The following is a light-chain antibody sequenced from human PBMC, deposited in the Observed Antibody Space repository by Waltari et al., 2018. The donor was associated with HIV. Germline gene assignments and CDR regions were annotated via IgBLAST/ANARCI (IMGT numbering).Light chain of an antibody. CDR1: QSVSSN. CDR2: GAS. J-gene: IGKJ2*01. Sequence: EIVMTQSPATLSVSPGERAILSCRASQSVSSNLAWYQQKPGQAPRLLIYGASTRATDIPARFSGSGSGTEFTLTISSLRSEYFAVYYCQQYNNWPPYTFGQGTKLEIK. CDR3: QQYNNWPPYT. V-gene: IGKV3-15*01.